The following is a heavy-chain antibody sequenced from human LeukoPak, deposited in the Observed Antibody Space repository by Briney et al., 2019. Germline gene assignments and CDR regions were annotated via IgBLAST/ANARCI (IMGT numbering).Heavy chain of an antibody. CDR2: INHSGST. J-gene: IGHJ3*02. D-gene: IGHD3-10*01. CDR1: GGSFSGYY. V-gene: IGHV4-34*01. Sequence: SETLSLTCAVYGGSFSGYYWSWIRQPPGKGLEWIGEINHSGSTNYNPSLKSRVTISVDTSKNQFSLKLSSVTAADTAVYYCARGKAIGACYYGSGSYYPDAFDIWGQGTMVTVSS. CDR3: ARGKAIGACYYGSGSYYPDAFDI.